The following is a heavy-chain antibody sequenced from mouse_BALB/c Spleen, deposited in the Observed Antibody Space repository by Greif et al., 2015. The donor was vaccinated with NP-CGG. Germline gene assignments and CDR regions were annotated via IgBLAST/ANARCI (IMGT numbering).Heavy chain of an antibody. Sequence: EVQLVESGGGLVQPGGSLKLSCAASGFTFSSYTMSWVRQTPEKRLEWVAYISNGGGSTYYPDTVKGRFTISRDNAKNTLYLQMSSLKAEDTAMYYCARHGNYAMDYWGQGTSVTASS. CDR2: ISNGGGST. CDR3: ARHGNYAMDY. J-gene: IGHJ4*01. V-gene: IGHV5-12-2*01. CDR1: GFTFSSYT. D-gene: IGHD1-1*02.